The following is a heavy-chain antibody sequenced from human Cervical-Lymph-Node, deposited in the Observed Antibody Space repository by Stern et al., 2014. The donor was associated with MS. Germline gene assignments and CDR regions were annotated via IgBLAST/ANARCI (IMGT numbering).Heavy chain of an antibody. CDR1: RFNFDDYA. CDR2: ISWNSGSM. J-gene: IGHJ6*02. V-gene: IGHV3-9*01. CDR3: AKDISSGRWEAQYYYGMDV. D-gene: IGHD6-19*01. Sequence: VQLVESGGGLVQPGRSLRLSCAGSRFNFDDYAMHWVRQAPGRGLEWVSRISWNSGSMEYADSVKGRFTISRDNAKNSLYLQMDSLRVEDTAIYYCAKDISSGRWEAQYYYGMDVWGQGTTVTVSS.